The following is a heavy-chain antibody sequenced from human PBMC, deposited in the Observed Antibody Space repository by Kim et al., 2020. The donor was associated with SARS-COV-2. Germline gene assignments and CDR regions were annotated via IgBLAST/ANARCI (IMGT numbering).Heavy chain of an antibody. V-gene: IGHV3-21*01. J-gene: IGHJ4*02. CDR3: ARDGDYATCDY. Sequence: YYADSVKGRFTISRDNAKNSLYLQMNSLRAEDTAVYYCARDGDYATCDYWGQGTLVTVSS. D-gene: IGHD4-17*01.